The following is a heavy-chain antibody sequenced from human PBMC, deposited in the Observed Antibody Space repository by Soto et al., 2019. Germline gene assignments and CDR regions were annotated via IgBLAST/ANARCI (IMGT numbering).Heavy chain of an antibody. V-gene: IGHV4-61*01. J-gene: IGHJ4*02. Sequence: SETLSLTCTVSGGSVSSGSYYWSWIRQPPGKGLEWIGYIYYSGSTNYNPSLKSRVTISVDTSKNQFSLKLSSVTAADTAVYYCARVFYHDSSGYDYRGQGTLVTVSS. D-gene: IGHD3-22*01. CDR1: GGSVSSGSYY. CDR2: IYYSGST. CDR3: ARVFYHDSSGYDY.